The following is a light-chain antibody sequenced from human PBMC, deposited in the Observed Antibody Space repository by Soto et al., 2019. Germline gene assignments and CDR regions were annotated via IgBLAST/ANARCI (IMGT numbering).Light chain of an antibody. V-gene: IGLV3-21*04. Sequence: SYELTQPPSVSVAPGKTARITCGGNKIGSKSVHWYQQKPGQAPVLVIYYDSDRPSGIPERFSGSNSGNTATLTISRVEAGDEADYYCQVWDSSSYNYVFGTGTKVTVL. J-gene: IGLJ1*01. CDR3: QVWDSSSYNYV. CDR1: KIGSKS. CDR2: YDS.